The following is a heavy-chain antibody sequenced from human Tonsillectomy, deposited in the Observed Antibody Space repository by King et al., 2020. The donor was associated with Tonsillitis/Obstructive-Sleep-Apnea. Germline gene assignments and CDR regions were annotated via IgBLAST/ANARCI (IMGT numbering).Heavy chain of an antibody. CDR1: GDTVSSNSAA. J-gene: IGHJ4*02. V-gene: IGHV6-1*01. Sequence: VQLQQSGPGLVKPSQTLSLTCAISGDTVSSNSAAWSWLRQSPSRGLEWLGRTYYRSKWFNDYALSVKSRITINPDTSKNQFSLQLSSVTPEDTAVYYCASGSEAYYETFDYWGQGTLVTVSS. CDR3: ASGSEAYYETFDY. CDR2: TYYRSKWFN. D-gene: IGHD1-26*01.